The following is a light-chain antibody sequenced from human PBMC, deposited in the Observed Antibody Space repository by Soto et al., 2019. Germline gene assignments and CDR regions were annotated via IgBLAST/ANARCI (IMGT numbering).Light chain of an antibody. Sequence: DIQMTQSPSSLSASVGDRVTITCRASQSVNKYLNWYQQKPGKAPRLLIYAASSLHSGAPSRFSGSGSGTYFTLTISTLQPEDFASYYCQQSYSTPGTFGQGTKVEVK. CDR3: QQSYSTPGT. J-gene: IGKJ1*01. CDR1: QSVNKY. CDR2: AAS. V-gene: IGKV1-39*01.